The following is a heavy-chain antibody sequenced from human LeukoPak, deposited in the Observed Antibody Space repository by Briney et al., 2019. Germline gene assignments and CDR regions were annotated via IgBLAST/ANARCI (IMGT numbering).Heavy chain of an antibody. J-gene: IGHJ4*02. CDR3: AKEAPHTAVLIALPEWNYIVS. CDR2: VSGSGRGT. CDR1: GFSISSYA. V-gene: IGHV3-23*01. D-gene: IGHD2-21*01. Sequence: GGSLRLSCATSGFSISSYAMSWVRQAPGKGLEWVAIVSGSGRGTYYADSVKDRFTVSRDFFTSTLYLNTTRLRAEDTAVYYCAKEAPHTAVLIALPEWNYIVSWGRGILVSVSS.